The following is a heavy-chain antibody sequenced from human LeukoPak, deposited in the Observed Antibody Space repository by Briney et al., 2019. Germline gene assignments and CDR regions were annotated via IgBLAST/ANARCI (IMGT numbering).Heavy chain of an antibody. CDR1: GYTFTDFY. J-gene: IGHJ6*02. CDR2: INPKSGDT. V-gene: IGHV1-2*02. Sequence: GASMKVSCKASGYTFTDFYLHWVRQAPGQGFEWIGWINPKSGDTNYAQTFQGRVTMTGDRSTGTAYMELNEVTSDDAAVYFCARAGFYASGSYYPPPPPYHGMDVWGQGTTVSVSS. CDR3: ARAGFYASGSYYPPPPPYHGMDV. D-gene: IGHD3-10*01.